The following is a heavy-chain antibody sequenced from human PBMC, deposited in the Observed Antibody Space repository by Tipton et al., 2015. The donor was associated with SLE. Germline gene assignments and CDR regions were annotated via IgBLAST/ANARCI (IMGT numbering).Heavy chain of an antibody. J-gene: IGHJ4*02. CDR3: ARGRLVGRPRRSSWYGGFDL. V-gene: IGHV4-59*11. D-gene: IGHD6-13*01. CDR2: IYYSGST. Sequence: GSLRLSCTVSGGSISSHYWSWIRQPPGKGLEWIGYIYYSGSTNYNPSLKSRVTISVDTSKNQFSLKLNSVTAADTAVYYCARGRLVGRPRRSSWYGGFDLWGQGTLVTVSS. CDR1: GGSISSHY.